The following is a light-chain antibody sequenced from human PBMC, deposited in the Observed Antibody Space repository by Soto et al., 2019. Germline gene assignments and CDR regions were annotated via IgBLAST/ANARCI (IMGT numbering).Light chain of an antibody. V-gene: IGLV3-21*04. J-gene: IGLJ3*02. CDR1: NIGSKS. CDR2: YDS. Sequence: SYELTQPPSVSVAPGKTARLTCGGNNIGSKSVQWYQQKPGQAPVLVIYYDSDRPSGIPERFSGSNSANTATLTISRVEAGDEADYYYQVWDSSSDHWVFGGGTKLTVL. CDR3: QVWDSSSDHWV.